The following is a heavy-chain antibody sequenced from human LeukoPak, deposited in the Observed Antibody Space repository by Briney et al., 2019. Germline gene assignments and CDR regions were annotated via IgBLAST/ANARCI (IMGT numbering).Heavy chain of an antibody. CDR1: GFTFSSYS. CDR2: IWFNGTNK. V-gene: IGHV3-33*08. CDR3: ARERNPGYSSSWYLGYFQH. Sequence: GGSLRLSCAASGFTFSSYSMNWVRQAPGKGLEWVAVIWFNGTNKYYADSVKGRDYADSVKGRFTISRDNSKNTLYLQMNSLRAEDTAVYYCARERNPGYSSSWYLGYFQHWGQGTLVTVSS. D-gene: IGHD6-13*01. J-gene: IGHJ1*01.